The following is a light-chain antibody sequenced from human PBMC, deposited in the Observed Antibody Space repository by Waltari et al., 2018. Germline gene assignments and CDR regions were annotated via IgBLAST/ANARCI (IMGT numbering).Light chain of an antibody. J-gene: IGLJ3*02. Sequence: QTVVTQEPSLSVSPGGTVTLTCALSSGSVSSTSYATWYQQTPGKAPRTLVYKATSRSSGVPDRFSGSILGNKAALTITGAQADDESDYYCSLYTGSGIWVFGGGTKLTVL. CDR1: SGSVSSTSY. CDR3: SLYTGSGIWV. V-gene: IGLV8-61*01. CDR2: KAT.